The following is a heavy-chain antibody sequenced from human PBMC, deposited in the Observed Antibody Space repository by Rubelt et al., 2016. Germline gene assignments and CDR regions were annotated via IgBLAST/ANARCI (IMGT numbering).Heavy chain of an antibody. CDR1: GFTFKNHG. CDR3: AKLEYCNGGNCYRLIDY. J-gene: IGHJ4*02. CDR2: IWYDGSNK. V-gene: IGHV3-33*06. Sequence: GGGVVQPGRSLRLSCAVSGFTFKNHGMHWVRQAPGKGLEWVALIWYDGSNKYYADSVKGRFTISRDNSKNTLYLQMDSLRAEDTAVYYCAKLEYCNGGNCYRLIDYWGQGTLVTVSS. D-gene: IGHD2-15*01.